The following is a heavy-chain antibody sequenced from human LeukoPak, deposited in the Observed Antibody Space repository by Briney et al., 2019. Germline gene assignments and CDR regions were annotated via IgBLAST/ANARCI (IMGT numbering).Heavy chain of an antibody. V-gene: IGHV3-9*01. CDR1: GFTFSDYY. J-gene: IGHJ4*02. CDR3: ARVVTAIGSYYFDY. Sequence: GGSLRLSCAASGFTFSDYYMSWIRQAPGKGLEWVPGISWNSGSIGYADSVKGRFTISRDNAKNSLYLQMNSLRAEDTALYYCARVVTAIGSYYFDYWGQGTLVTVSS. D-gene: IGHD2-21*02. CDR2: ISWNSGSI.